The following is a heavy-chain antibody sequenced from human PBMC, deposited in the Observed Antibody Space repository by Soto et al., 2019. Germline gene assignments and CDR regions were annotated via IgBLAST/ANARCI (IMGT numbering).Heavy chain of an antibody. V-gene: IGHV4-59*01. Sequence: SETLSLTCTVSGGSISSYYWSWIRQPPGKGLEWIGYIYYSGSTNYNPSLKSRVTISVDTSKNQFSLKLSSVTAADTAVYYCARAPYYDFWSGQTPPPYYFDYWGQGTLVTVSS. J-gene: IGHJ4*02. CDR3: ARAPYYDFWSGQTPPPYYFDY. CDR2: IYYSGST. CDR1: GGSISSYY. D-gene: IGHD3-3*01.